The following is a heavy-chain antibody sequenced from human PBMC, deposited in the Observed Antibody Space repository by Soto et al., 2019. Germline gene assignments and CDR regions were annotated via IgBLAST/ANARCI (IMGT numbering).Heavy chain of an antibody. Sequence: SETLSLTCAVYGGSFSGYYWSWIRQPPGKGLEWIGEINHSGSTNYNPSLKSRVTISVDTSKNQFSLKLSSVTAADTAVYYCARGPPVLLWFGDPSHYYFDYWGQGTLVTVS. V-gene: IGHV4-34*01. CDR3: ARGPPVLLWFGDPSHYYFDY. D-gene: IGHD3-10*01. J-gene: IGHJ4*02. CDR2: INHSGST. CDR1: GGSFSGYY.